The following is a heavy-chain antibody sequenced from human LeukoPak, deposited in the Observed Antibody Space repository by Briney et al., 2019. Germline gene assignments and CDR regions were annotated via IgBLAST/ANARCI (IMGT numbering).Heavy chain of an antibody. CDR3: ATGYDFWSGYYYFDY. Sequence: GASVKVSCKISGYTLTALSMHWVRQAPGKGLEWMGGFGPEDGETIYAQKFQGRVTMTEDTSTDTAYMELSSLRSEDTAVYYCATGYDFWSGYYYFDYWGQGTLVTVSS. CDR2: FGPEDGET. J-gene: IGHJ4*02. V-gene: IGHV1-24*01. CDR1: GYTLTALS. D-gene: IGHD3-3*01.